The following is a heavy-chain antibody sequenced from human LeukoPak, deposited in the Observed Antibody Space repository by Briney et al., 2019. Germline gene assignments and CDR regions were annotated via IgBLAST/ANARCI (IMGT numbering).Heavy chain of an antibody. D-gene: IGHD1-26*01. Sequence: PGGSLRLSCAASGFTFDDYAMHWVRQAPGKGLEWVSGISWNSGSIGYADSVKGRFTVSRDNAKNSLYLQMNSLRVEDTAVYYCARLVGDRTIYDQWGQGTLVTVSS. CDR3: ARLVGDRTIYDQ. CDR2: ISWNSGSI. J-gene: IGHJ4*02. V-gene: IGHV3-9*01. CDR1: GFTFDDYA.